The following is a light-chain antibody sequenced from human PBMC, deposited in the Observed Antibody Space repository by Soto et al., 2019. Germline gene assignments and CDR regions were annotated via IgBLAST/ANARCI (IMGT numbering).Light chain of an antibody. Sequence: DILLTQSPSVLSGSIGHSLPVTSRASQSVGNYLAWYQQKPGQAPKFLIYAASTLDTGVPSRFSGSGSGTDFTLTVNSLQPEDFATYYCQQGYTSAITFGQGTRLEI. CDR2: AAS. CDR3: QQGYTSAIT. V-gene: IGKV1-39*01. J-gene: IGKJ5*01. CDR1: QSVGNY.